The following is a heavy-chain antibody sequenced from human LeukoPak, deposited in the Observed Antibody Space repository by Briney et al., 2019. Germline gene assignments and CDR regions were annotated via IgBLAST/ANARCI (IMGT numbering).Heavy chain of an antibody. V-gene: IGHV1-2*02. D-gene: IGHD1-26*01. J-gene: IGHJ4*02. Sequence: GASVKVSCKASGYTFTGYYMHWVRQAPGQGLEWMGWINPNSGGTNYAQKFQGRVTMTRDTSISTAYMELSRLRSDDTAVYYCRFTLIVGATTYFDYWGQGTLVTVSS. CDR2: INPNSGGT. CDR1: GYTFTGYY. CDR3: RFTLIVGATTYFDY.